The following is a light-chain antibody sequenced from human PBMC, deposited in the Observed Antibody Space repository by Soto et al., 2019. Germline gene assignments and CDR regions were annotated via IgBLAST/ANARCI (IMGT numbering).Light chain of an antibody. CDR3: MQRIEFPLT. J-gene: IGKJ4*01. CDR1: QSLLDIYDGNTH. V-gene: IGKV2-40*01. CDR2: TVS. Sequence: DIVMTQTPLSLPVTPGEPASISCGSRQSLLDIYDGNTHWDWYLQKPGQSPQLLIYTVSYRASGVPDRFSGSVSGTDFTLKISRVEAEDVGVYYCMQRIEFPLTFGGGTKVEIK.